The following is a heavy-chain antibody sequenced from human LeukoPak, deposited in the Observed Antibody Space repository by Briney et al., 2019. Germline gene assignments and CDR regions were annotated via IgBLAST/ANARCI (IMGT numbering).Heavy chain of an antibody. CDR1: GFSFSDYY. D-gene: IGHD2-2*01. CDR3: AKGGRIVVVPAAADY. Sequence: GGSLRLSCAASGFSFSDYYMSWIRQAPGKGLEWVSAISGSGGSTYYADSVKGRFTISRDNSKNTLYLQMNSLRAEDTAVYYCAKGGRIVVVPAAADYWGQGTLVTVSS. J-gene: IGHJ4*02. V-gene: IGHV3-23*01. CDR2: ISGSGGST.